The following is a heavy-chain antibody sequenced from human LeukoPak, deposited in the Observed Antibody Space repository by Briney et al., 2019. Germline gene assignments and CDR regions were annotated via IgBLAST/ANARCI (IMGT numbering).Heavy chain of an antibody. CDR3: ATARGGY. CDR1: TLTLSSYA. J-gene: IGHJ4*02. Sequence: GGSLRLSCAASTLTLSSYAMSWVRQAPGKGLEWVSGTTTSGGTTYYADSVKGRFTISRDNSKNTLSLQMTSLRAEDTAVYYCATARGGYWGQGALVTVSS. V-gene: IGHV3-23*01. D-gene: IGHD2-15*01. CDR2: TTTSGGTT.